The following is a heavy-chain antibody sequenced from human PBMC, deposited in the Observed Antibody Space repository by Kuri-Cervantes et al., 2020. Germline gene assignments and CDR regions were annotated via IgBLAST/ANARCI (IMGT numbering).Heavy chain of an antibody. CDR2: INPNSGGT. J-gene: IGHJ5*02. V-gene: IGHV1-2*04. Sequence: ASVKVSCKASGYTFTGYYMHWVRQAPGQGLEWMGWINPNSGGTNYAQKFQGWVTMTRDTSISTAYMELSKLRSDDTAVYYCARDGSSWYHWFDPWVQGTLVTVSS. D-gene: IGHD6-13*01. CDR3: ARDGSSWYHWFDP. CDR1: GYTFTGYY.